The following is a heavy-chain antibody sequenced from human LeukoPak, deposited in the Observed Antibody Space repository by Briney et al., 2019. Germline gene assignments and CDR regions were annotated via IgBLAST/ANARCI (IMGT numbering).Heavy chain of an antibody. CDR1: GLTFSSYA. CDR2: ISGSDDST. J-gene: IGHJ4*02. Sequence: PGGSLRLSCAASGLTFSSYAMSWVRQAPGKGLEWVSAISGSDDSTYYADSVKGRLTISRDNSKNTLYLQMNSLRAEDTALYYCAKGGLIAYFDYWGQGTLATVSS. V-gene: IGHV3-23*01. D-gene: IGHD3-16*02. CDR3: AKGGLIAYFDY.